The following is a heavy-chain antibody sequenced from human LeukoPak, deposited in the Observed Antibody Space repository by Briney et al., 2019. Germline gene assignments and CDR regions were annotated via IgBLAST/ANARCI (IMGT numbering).Heavy chain of an antibody. CDR1: GFTFSSSW. Sequence: AGGSLTLSCAASGFTFSSSWMAWVRQAPGKGLEWVANIKYDGNEIYYVDSVKGRFTISRDNAKNSLHLEMNSLRADDTAVYYCAAMDHFDYWGQGTLVSVSS. CDR3: AAMDHFDY. V-gene: IGHV3-7*01. D-gene: IGHD5-18*01. CDR2: IKYDGNEI. J-gene: IGHJ4*02.